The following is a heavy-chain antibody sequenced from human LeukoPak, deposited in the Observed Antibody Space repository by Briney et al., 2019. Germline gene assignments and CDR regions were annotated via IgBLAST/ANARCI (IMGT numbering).Heavy chain of an antibody. CDR3: VRGPHYGAYTDYFDY. V-gene: IGHV3-7*01. CDR2: IKQGGSEN. CDR1: GFTFSNFW. D-gene: IGHD4-17*01. J-gene: IGHJ4*02. Sequence: GGSLRHSCAASGFTFSNFWMSWVRQAPGKGLEWVATIKQGGSENYYVDSVKGRFAISRDDANNSLYLQMNGLRVEDTALYYCVRGPHYGAYTDYFDYWGQGTLVTVSS.